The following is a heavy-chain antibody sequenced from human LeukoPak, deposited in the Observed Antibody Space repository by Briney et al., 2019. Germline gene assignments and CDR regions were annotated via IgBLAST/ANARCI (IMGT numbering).Heavy chain of an antibody. J-gene: IGHJ5*02. CDR1: RGSISSGGYS. CDR2: IYHNVST. V-gene: IGHV4-30-2*01. Sequence: PSESLSLTCAVHRGSISSGGYSWSSIRQPPGKGLEWIGYIYHNVSTYYNPSLKSRVTISVDRSKNQFSLKLSSVTAAGTAVYYCARVENSGYDDNWFDPWGQGTLVTVSS. CDR3: ARVENSGYDDNWFDP. D-gene: IGHD5-12*01.